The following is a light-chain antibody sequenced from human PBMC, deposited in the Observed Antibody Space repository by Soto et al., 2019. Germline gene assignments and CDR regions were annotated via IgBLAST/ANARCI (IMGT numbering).Light chain of an antibody. CDR3: FSYTSSSTIV. V-gene: IGLV2-14*01. CDR1: SSDVGAYNY. J-gene: IGLJ2*01. CDR2: DVS. Sequence: QSVLTQPASVAGSPGQSITISCTGTSSDVGAYNYVSWYQQHPGKVPKVVLYDVSNRPSGVSNRFSGSKSGNTASLTISGLQADDEADYSGFSYTSSSTIVFGGGTKLTV.